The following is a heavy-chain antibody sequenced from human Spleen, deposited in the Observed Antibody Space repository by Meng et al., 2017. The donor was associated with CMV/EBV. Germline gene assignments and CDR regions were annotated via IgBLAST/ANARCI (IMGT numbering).Heavy chain of an antibody. CDR1: GFSVNNNY. V-gene: IGHV3-66*01. J-gene: IGHJ4*02. CDR3: ARVCDY. CDR2: IYAAGSGGNT. Sequence: GESLKISCSASGFSVNNNYMSWVRQAPGKGLEWVSVIYAAGSGGNTYSADSVKGRFTISRDNAKNALYLQMNSLRVEDTAVYYCARVCDYWGQGSLVTVSS.